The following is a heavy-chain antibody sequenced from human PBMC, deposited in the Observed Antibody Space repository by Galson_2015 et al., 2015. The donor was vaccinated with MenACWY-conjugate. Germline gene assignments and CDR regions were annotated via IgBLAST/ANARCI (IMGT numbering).Heavy chain of an antibody. V-gene: IGHV1-46*01. CDR2: INPSGDGI. CDR3: AKDSDNWSFDY. J-gene: IGHJ4*02. Sequence: SVKVSCKASGFTFTNYWMHWVRQAPGQGPEWMGIINPSGDGIRYSQNFQGRVTLTRDTPTSTVYMELSSLRSEDTAVYYCAKDSDNWSFDYWGQGTLVTVSS. CDR1: GFTFTNYW. D-gene: IGHD1-1*01.